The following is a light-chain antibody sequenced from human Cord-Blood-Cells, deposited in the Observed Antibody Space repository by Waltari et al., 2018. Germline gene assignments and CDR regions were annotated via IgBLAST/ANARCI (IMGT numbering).Light chain of an antibody. Sequence: QSVLTQPPSASGTPGQRVTISPSGSSSNIGRNYVYWYQQLPGTAPKLLIYRNNPRPSGVPDRFSGSKSGTSASLAISGLRSEDEADYYCAAWDDSLSGPVFGGGTKLTVL. CDR1: SSNIGRNY. CDR2: RNN. J-gene: IGLJ3*02. CDR3: AAWDDSLSGPV. V-gene: IGLV1-47*01.